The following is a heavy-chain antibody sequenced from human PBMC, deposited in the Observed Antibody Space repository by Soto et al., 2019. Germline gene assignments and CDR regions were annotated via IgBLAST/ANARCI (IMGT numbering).Heavy chain of an antibody. V-gene: IGHV3-30*18. D-gene: IGHD3-22*01. Sequence: RGSLRLSCAASGFTFSSYGMHWFRQAPGKGLEWVAVISYDGSNKYYADSVKGRFTISRDNSKNTLYLQMNSLRAEDTAVYYCAKDQYYYDSSGYYSPQYWGQGTLVTVS. CDR2: ISYDGSNK. CDR1: GFTFSSYG. J-gene: IGHJ4*02. CDR3: AKDQYYYDSSGYYSPQY.